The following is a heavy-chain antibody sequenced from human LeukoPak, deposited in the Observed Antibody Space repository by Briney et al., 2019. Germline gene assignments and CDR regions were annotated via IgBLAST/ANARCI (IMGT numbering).Heavy chain of an antibody. CDR3: ARVSHYGSGYYYTLVY. J-gene: IGHJ4*02. D-gene: IGHD3-10*01. Sequence: GGSLRLSCAASGFIFSNYGMHWVRQAPGKGLEWVAGIWYDGYNKFYADSAKGRFTISRDNSKNTLYLQMSSLRAEDTALYYCARVSHYGSGYYYTLVYWGQGTLVTVSS. CDR2: IWYDGYNK. V-gene: IGHV3-33*01. CDR1: GFIFSNYG.